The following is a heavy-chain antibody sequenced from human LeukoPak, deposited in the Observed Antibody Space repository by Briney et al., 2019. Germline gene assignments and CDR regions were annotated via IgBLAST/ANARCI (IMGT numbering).Heavy chain of an antibody. CDR1: GFTVSSNY. V-gene: IGHV3-53*01. CDR2: IYSGGST. J-gene: IGHJ4*02. Sequence: GGSLRLSCAASGFTVSSNYMSWVRQAPGKGLEWVSVIYSGGSTYYADSVKGRFTISRDNSKNTLYLQINSLRAEDTAVYYCAKMPVSYSSGWSNFDYWGQGNLVTVSS. CDR3: AKMPVSYSSGWSNFDY. D-gene: IGHD6-19*01.